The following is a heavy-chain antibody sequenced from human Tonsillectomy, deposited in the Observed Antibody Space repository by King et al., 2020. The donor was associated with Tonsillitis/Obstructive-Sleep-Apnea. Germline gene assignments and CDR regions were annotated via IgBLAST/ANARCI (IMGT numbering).Heavy chain of an antibody. CDR3: ARGRGSSLYYYYYYYMDV. CDR1: GGSFSGYY. J-gene: IGHJ6*03. Sequence: VQLQQWGAGLLKPSETLSLTCAVYGGSFSGYYWSWIRQPPGKGLEWIGEINHSGSTNYNPSLKSRVTISVDTSKNQFSLKLSSVTAADTAVYYCARGRGSSLYYYYYYYMDVWGKGTTVTVSS. D-gene: IGHD6-6*01. V-gene: IGHV4-34*01. CDR2: INHSGST.